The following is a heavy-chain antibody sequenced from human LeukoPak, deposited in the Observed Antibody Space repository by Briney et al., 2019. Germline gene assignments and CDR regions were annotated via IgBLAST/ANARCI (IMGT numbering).Heavy chain of an antibody. CDR3: ARGVVELGLWYNYYYGMDV. D-gene: IGHD6-6*01. CDR1: GYTFTSYD. J-gene: IGHJ6*02. CDR2: MNPNSGNT. V-gene: IGHV1-8*01. Sequence: ASVKVSCKASGYTFTSYDINWVRQATGQGLEWMGWMNPNSGNTGYAQKFQGRVTMTRNTSISTAYMELSSLRSEDTAVYYCARGVVELGLWYNYYYGMDVWGQGTTVTVSS.